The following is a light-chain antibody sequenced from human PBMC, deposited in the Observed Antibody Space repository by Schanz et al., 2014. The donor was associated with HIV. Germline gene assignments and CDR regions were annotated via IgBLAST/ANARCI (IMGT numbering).Light chain of an antibody. CDR2: EVT. CDR1: RNDVGTYNL. J-gene: IGLJ3*02. Sequence: QSALTQPASVSGSPGQSITISCTGTRNDVGTYNLVSWYQQHPGKAPQLMIYEVTKRPSGVSNRFSGSKSGNTASLTISGLQAEDEADYYCCSYTSSTTWVFGGGTKLTVL. CDR3: CSYTSSTTWV. V-gene: IGLV2-14*02.